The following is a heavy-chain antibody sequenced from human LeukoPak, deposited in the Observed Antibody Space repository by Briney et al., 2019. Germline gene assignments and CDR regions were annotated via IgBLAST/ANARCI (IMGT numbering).Heavy chain of an antibody. Sequence: PGRSLTLSCTASGFSFGDYGLSWFRQAPGKGLEWVGFIRDKSHGGTTEYAASVEGRFTISREDSKTIAYLQMKSLKMEDTAVYYCTRFMIGMLGNDWFDPWGQGTLVTVSS. J-gene: IGHJ5*02. V-gene: IGHV3-49*03. CDR1: GFSFGDYG. D-gene: IGHD2-8*01. CDR2: IRDKSHGGTT. CDR3: TRFMIGMLGNDWFDP.